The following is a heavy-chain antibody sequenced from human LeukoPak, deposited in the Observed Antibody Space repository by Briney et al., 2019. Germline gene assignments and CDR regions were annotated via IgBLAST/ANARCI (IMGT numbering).Heavy chain of an antibody. CDR1: GGTFSSYA. V-gene: IGHV1-69*05. J-gene: IGHJ6*03. CDR3: ARNRRGTIFGVVTERPYYYYYYYMDV. D-gene: IGHD3-3*01. CDR2: IIPIFGTA. Sequence: SVTVSCKASGGTFSSYAISWVRQAPGQGLEWMGRIIPIFGTANYAQKFQGRVTITTDESTSTAYMELSSLRSEDTAVYYCARNRRGTIFGVVTERPYYYYYYYMDVWGKGTTVTVSS.